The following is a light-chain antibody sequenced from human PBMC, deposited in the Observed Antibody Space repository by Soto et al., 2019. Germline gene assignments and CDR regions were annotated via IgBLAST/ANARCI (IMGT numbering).Light chain of an antibody. Sequence: DIVLTQSPDSLALSLGEMATINCKSSQSSFHNSNNKNCLAWYQQKPGQHPELLIYLASTREFGFPDRFSGSGFGTDFTLNLSSLQAEDVAVYYCQQYSSPLHTFGQGTRLAIK. CDR3: QQYSSPLHT. CDR2: LAS. CDR1: QSSFHNSNNKNC. J-gene: IGKJ2*01. V-gene: IGKV4-1*01.